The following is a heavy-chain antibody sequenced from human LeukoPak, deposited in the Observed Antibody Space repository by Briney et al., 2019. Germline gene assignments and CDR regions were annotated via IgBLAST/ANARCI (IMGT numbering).Heavy chain of an antibody. CDR3: ARDSSSWNYYYYYYMDV. CDR2: IKQDGSEK. J-gene: IGHJ6*03. CDR1: GFTFSSYW. Sequence: GGSLRLSCAASGFTFSSYWMSWVRQAPGKGLEWVANIKQDGSEKYYVDSVKGRFTISRDNAENSLYLQMNSLRAEDTAVYYCARDSSSWNYYYYYYMDVWGKGTTVTISS. V-gene: IGHV3-7*01. D-gene: IGHD6-13*01.